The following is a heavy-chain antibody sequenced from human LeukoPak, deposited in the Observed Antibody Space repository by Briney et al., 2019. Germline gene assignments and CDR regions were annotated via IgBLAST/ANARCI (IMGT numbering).Heavy chain of an antibody. J-gene: IGHJ4*02. CDR1: GGSISSYY. D-gene: IGHD6-13*01. CDR3: ARARCSSCSFEY. V-gene: IGHV4-59*01. CDR2: IYYSGST. Sequence: PPETLSLTCTVSGGSISSYYWSWIRQPPGKGLEWIGYIYYSGSTNYNASLKSRVTISVDTSKNQFSLKLSSVTAADTAVYYCARARCSSCSFEYWGQGILVTVSS.